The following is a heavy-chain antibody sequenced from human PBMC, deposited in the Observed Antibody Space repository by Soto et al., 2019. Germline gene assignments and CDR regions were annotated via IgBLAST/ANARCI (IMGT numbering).Heavy chain of an antibody. CDR1: GDSITSSPYY. CDR2: IHYSGST. Sequence: SETLSLTCTVSGDSITSSPYYWGWIRQPPGKGLEWIGTIHYSGSTYYNPSLNSRLTISADTSKNQFSLKLSSVTAADTAVYYCARHYCSGGSCYYYGVDVWGQGTTVTVS. CDR3: ARHYCSGGSCYYYGVDV. D-gene: IGHD2-15*01. V-gene: IGHV4-39*01. J-gene: IGHJ6*02.